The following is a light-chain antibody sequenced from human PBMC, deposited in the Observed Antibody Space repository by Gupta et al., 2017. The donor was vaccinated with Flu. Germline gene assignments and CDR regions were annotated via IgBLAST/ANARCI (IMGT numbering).Light chain of an antibody. V-gene: IGLV2-8*01. CDR2: EVT. Sequence: QSXLTQPXSASGSXGQSVTISCTGTSSDVGGYNYVSWYQQHPGKAPKLIIYEVTQRPSGVPDRFSGSKSGNTASLTVSGLQAEDEGEYYCSSYADVNSMVFGGGTKLTV. J-gene: IGLJ2*01. CDR1: SSDVGGYNY. CDR3: SSYADVNSMV.